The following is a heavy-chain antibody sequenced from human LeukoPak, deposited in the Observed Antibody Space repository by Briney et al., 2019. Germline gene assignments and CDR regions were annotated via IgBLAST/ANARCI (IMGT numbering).Heavy chain of an antibody. D-gene: IGHD2-2*01. CDR1: GFIFSNYY. J-gene: IGHJ4*02. V-gene: IGHV3-74*01. CDR2: INSDGSDI. CDR3: GRGKSPAAVDD. Sequence: GGSLRLSCAASGFIFSNYYMHWVRQPPGKGLVWVSHINSDGSDINYADSVKGRFTISRDNAKNTLYLQMNSLRVEDTALYYCGRGKSPAAVDDWGQGTLVTVPS.